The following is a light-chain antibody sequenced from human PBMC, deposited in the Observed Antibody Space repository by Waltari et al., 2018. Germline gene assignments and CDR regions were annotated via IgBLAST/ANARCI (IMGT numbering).Light chain of an antibody. Sequence: DIQVTQSPSSLSESVGDRVTITCRASESISTFLNWYQQKPGKAPNFLIYRASNLQSGVPSRFSGSGSGTDFTLTITNLQPEDFATYYCQHSYSIPFTFGPGTTVDIK. CDR1: ESISTF. J-gene: IGKJ3*01. CDR2: RAS. V-gene: IGKV1-39*01. CDR3: QHSYSIPFT.